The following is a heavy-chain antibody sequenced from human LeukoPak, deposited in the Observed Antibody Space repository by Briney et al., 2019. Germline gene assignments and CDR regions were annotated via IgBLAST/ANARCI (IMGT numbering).Heavy chain of an antibody. CDR3: ARAYGSGSYYLEYFQH. Sequence: GGFLRLSCAASGFTVSSNYMSWVRQAPGKGLEWVSVIYSGGSTYYADSVKGRFTISRDNSKNTLYLQMNSLRAEDTAVYYCARAYGSGSYYLEYFQHWGQGTLVTVSS. V-gene: IGHV3-53*01. CDR1: GFTVSSNY. CDR2: IYSGGST. D-gene: IGHD3-10*01. J-gene: IGHJ1*01.